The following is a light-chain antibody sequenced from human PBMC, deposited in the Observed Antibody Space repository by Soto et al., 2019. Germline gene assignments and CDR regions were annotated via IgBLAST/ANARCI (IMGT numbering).Light chain of an antibody. CDR1: QSVLYSSNNKNY. Sequence: DIVMTQSPDSLAVSLGERATINCKSSQSVLYSSNNKNYLAWYQQKPGQPPKLLIYWASTRESGVPDRFSGSGSGTDFTLTIXXXXXXDVAVYYCQQYYSTPWTFGQGTKVQIK. CDR2: WAS. J-gene: IGKJ1*01. CDR3: QQYYSTPWT. V-gene: IGKV4-1*01.